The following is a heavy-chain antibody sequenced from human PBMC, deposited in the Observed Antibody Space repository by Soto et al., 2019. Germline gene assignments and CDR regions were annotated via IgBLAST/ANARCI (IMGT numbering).Heavy chain of an antibody. CDR2: ISGSGGST. J-gene: IGHJ4*02. Sequence: GGSLRLSCAASGFTFSRYAMSWVRQAPGKGLEWVSAISGSGGSTYYADSVKGRFTISRDNSKNTLYLQMNSLRAEDTAVYYCLKKIRLDDFWSGYYSFGYFDYWGQGTLVTVSS. D-gene: IGHD3-3*01. CDR1: GFTFSRYA. CDR3: LKKIRLDDFWSGYYSFGYFDY. V-gene: IGHV3-23*01.